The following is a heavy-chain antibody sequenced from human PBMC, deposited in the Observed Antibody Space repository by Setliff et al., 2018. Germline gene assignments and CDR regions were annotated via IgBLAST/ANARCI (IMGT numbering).Heavy chain of an antibody. J-gene: IGHJ4*02. V-gene: IGHV3-15*01. CDR1: GFTFSNAW. Sequence: PGGSLRLSCAASGFTFSNAWMSWVRQAPGKGLEWVGRIKSKTDGGTTDYAAPVKGRFTISRDDSKNTLYLQMNSLKTEDTAVYYCTTDRGYYDILTGHYRRLPPDYWGQGTLVTVSS. D-gene: IGHD3-9*01. CDR3: TTDRGYYDILTGHYRRLPPDY. CDR2: IKSKTDGGTT.